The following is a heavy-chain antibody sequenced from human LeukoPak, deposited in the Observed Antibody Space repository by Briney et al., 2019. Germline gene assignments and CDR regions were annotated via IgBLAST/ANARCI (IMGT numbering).Heavy chain of an antibody. V-gene: IGHV3-64D*06. J-gene: IGHJ4*02. CDR1: GFTFSTYV. Sequence: GGSLRLSCSVSGFTFSTYVMHWVRQAPGKGLEYVSAISSNGDNTYYADSVKDRFTISRDNSKNTLYLQMSSLRADDTAVYYCVRGTGYWGQGILVTVSS. CDR3: VRGTGY. CDR2: ISSNGDNT.